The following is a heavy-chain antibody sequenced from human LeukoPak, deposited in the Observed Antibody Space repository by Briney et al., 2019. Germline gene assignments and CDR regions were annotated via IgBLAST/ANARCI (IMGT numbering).Heavy chain of an antibody. D-gene: IGHD2-15*01. Sequence: GGSLRLSCATSGFIFYNYAMNWVRQGPGKGLEWVSVISGSGGITYYADSVKGRFTISRDNSKNTLYLQMNSLRAEDTAIYYCAKGGCSASSCSVDYWGQGTLVTVSS. CDR2: ISGSGGIT. CDR3: AKGGCSASSCSVDY. J-gene: IGHJ4*02. V-gene: IGHV3-23*01. CDR1: GFIFYNYA.